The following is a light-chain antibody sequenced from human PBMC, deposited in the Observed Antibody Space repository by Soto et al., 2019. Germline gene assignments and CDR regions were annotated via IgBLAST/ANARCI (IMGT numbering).Light chain of an antibody. J-gene: IGKJ1*01. CDR2: GAP. Sequence: EIALTQSPGTLSLSPGERATLSCRASQSVASNYLAWYQQKPGQAPRLLIYGAPSWATGVPDRFSGSGSGTDFTLTIRRLEPEDFAVYYCQQYGSSPWTFGQGTKVEIK. V-gene: IGKV3-20*01. CDR3: QQYGSSPWT. CDR1: QSVASNY.